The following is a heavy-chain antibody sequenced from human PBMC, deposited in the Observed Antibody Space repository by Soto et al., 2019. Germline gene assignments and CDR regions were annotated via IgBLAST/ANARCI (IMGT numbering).Heavy chain of an antibody. CDR3: FSGWHGP. CDR1: GDSVSSDSAA. D-gene: IGHD6-19*01. CDR2: TYYRSKWYN. Sequence: PSQTLSLTCAISGDSVSSDSAAWNWIRQSPSRGLEWLGRTYYRSKWYNDYAESLKGRITINPDTSKNQFSLQLNSVTPEDTAVYYCFSGWHGPWGQGTLVTVSS. V-gene: IGHV6-1*01. J-gene: IGHJ5*02.